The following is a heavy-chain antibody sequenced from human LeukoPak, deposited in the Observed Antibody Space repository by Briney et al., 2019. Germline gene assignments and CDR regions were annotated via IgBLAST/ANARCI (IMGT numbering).Heavy chain of an antibody. CDR1: RFTFSTYT. V-gene: IGHV3-21*01. J-gene: IGHJ4*02. CDR3: ARDRTTVTTFDY. CDR2: ISSSSSYI. D-gene: IGHD4-17*01. Sequence: GGSLRPSCAASRFTFSTYTMNWVRQAPGKGLEWVSSISSSSSYIYYADSVKGRFTISRDNAKNSLYLQMNTLRAEDTAVYYCARDRTTVTTFDYWGQGTLVTVSS.